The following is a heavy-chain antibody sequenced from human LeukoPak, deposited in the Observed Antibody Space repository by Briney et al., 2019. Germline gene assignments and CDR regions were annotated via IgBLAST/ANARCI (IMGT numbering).Heavy chain of an antibody. D-gene: IGHD2-15*01. CDR2: INPNSGGT. J-gene: IGHJ6*03. CDR1: GYTFTGYY. Sequence: EASVKVSCKASGYTFTGYYMHWVRQAPGQGLEWMGWINPNSGGTNYAQKFQGRVTMTRDTSISTAYMELSRLRSDDTAVYYCARDLVGYYYYYMDVWGKGTTVTVSS. V-gene: IGHV1-2*02. CDR3: ARDLVGYYYYYMDV.